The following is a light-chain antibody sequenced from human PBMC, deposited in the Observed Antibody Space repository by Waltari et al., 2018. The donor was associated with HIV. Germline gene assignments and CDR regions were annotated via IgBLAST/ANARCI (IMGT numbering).Light chain of an antibody. CDR3: SSYRTTTEPMV. V-gene: IGLV2-14*01. CDR1: SSDVGGYNY. J-gene: IGLJ2*01. CDR2: EVN. Sequence: QSALTQPASVSGSPGQSITLSCTGTSSDVGGYNYVSWYQQHPGKAPKLVISEVNNRAAGVSDRFSGSRSGYTSSLTSSGLQAEDEAIYHCSSYRTTTEPMVFGGGTKLTVL.